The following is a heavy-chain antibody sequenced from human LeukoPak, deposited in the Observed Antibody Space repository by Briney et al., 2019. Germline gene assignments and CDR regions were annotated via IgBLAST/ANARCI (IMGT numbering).Heavy chain of an antibody. V-gene: IGHV4-61*02. CDR3: ARTTYSLFDY. D-gene: IGHD2-21*01. J-gene: IGHJ4*02. Sequence: SETLSLTCTVSGGSISSGEYYWTWIRQPAGKRLEWIGRIYISGSTSYNPSLKSRATISVDKSKNQFSLRLTSVSAADTAVYYCARTTYSLFDYWGQGTLVTVSS. CDR2: IYISGST. CDR1: GGSISSGEYY.